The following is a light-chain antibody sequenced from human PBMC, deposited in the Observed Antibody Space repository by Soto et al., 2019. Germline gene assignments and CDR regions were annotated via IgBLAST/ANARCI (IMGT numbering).Light chain of an antibody. CDR1: HSVVDSDDGNTY. CDR2: TVY. V-gene: IGKV2-40*01. Sequence: DIGMTQTPLCLSITRGERASLAGSAMHSVVDSDDGNTYLDWYLQKPGQSPQLLIYTVYYRASGVTDRFSGSGSGTDFTMKISRVEAEDVGVYYCMPRIEFPLTVGGVTQVEIK. J-gene: IGKJ4*01. CDR3: MPRIEFPLT.